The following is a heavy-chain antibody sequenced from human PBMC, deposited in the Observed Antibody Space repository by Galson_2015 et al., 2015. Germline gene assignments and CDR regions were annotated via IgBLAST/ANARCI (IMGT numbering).Heavy chain of an antibody. V-gene: IGHV3-11*01. D-gene: IGHD2-15*01. CDR3: AREAQFAANRRDAFDI. J-gene: IGHJ3*02. CDR1: GFSFSDYY. Sequence: SLRLSCAASGFSFSDYYMSWIRQAPGKGLEWVSHITSSGNIIYYAESVKGRFTISRDNAKNSLYLQMNSLRAEDTAVYYCAREAQFAANRRDAFDIWGQGTMVTVSS. CDR2: ITSSGNII.